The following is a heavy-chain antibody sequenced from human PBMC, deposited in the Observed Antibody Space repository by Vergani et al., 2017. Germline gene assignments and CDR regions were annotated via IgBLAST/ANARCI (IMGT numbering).Heavy chain of an antibody. CDR1: GGSISSYY. D-gene: IGHD3-22*01. J-gene: IGHJ3*02. CDR3: ATSKLGYYDSSAFDI. Sequence: QVQLQESCPGLVKPSETLSLTCTLSGGSISSYYWSWIRQPTGKGLEWIGYIYYSGSTNYNPSLKSRVTISVDTSKNQFSLKLSSVTAADTAVYYCATSKLGYYDSSAFDIWGQGTMVTVSS. V-gene: IGHV4-59*01. CDR2: IYYSGST.